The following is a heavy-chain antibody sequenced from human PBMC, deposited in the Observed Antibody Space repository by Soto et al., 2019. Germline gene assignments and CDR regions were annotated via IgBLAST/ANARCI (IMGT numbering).Heavy chain of an antibody. CDR3: AKDSGDAI. J-gene: IGHJ4*01. D-gene: IGHD2-21*01. CDR1: GFTFSSYG. V-gene: IGHV3-30*18. Sequence: QVQLVESGGGVVQPGRSLRLSCAASGFTFSSYGMHWVRQAPGKGLQWVTIISYDGSNKYYADSVKGRFTISRDNSKNTLYLQMNSLRAEDTAVYYCAKDSGDAIGGHGTLVNVSS. CDR2: ISYDGSNK.